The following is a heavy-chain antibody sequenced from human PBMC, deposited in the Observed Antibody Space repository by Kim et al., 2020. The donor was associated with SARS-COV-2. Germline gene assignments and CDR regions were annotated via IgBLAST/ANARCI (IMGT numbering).Heavy chain of an antibody. Sequence: ASVKVSCKASGYTFTSYGISWVRQAPGQGLEWMGWISAYNGNTNYAQKLQGRVTMTTDTSTSTAYMELRSLRSDDTAVYYCARDDRAYSGSHEALDAFDIWGQGTMVTVSS. J-gene: IGHJ3*02. CDR2: ISAYNGNT. V-gene: IGHV1-18*01. CDR1: GYTFTSYG. CDR3: ARDDRAYSGSHEALDAFDI. D-gene: IGHD1-26*01.